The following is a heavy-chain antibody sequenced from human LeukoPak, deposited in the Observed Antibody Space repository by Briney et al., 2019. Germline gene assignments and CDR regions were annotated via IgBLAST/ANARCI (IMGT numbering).Heavy chain of an antibody. J-gene: IGHJ4*02. CDR1: GFTFSGSA. V-gene: IGHV3-73*01. D-gene: IGHD3-10*01. CDR2: IRSKANSYAT. CDR3: TTYGSGSYYNV. Sequence: GGSLRLSCAASGFTFSGSAMHWVRQASGKGLEWVGRIRSKANSYATAYAASVKGRFTISRDDSKNTAYLQMNSLKTEDAAVYYCTTYGSGSYYNVRGQGTLVTVSS.